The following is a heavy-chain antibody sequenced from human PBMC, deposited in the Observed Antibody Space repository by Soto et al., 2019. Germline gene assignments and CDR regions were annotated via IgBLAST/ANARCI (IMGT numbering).Heavy chain of an antibody. CDR3: AKGGHIDF. CDR2: IKADGSET. CDR1: GFSFSTYW. J-gene: IGHJ4*02. Sequence: EVQLVEPGGGLVQPGGSLRLSCVASGFSFSTYWMSWVRQVPGTGLEWVANIKADGSETHYVDSVRGRFTISRDNAKTSLYLQVNSLRAEDMAVYYCAKGGHIDFCGQGTLVTVSS. V-gene: IGHV3-7*03. D-gene: IGHD3-16*01.